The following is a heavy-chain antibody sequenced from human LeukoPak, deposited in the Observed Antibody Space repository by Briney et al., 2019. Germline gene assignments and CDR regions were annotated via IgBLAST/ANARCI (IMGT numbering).Heavy chain of an antibody. CDR2: ISGDGGTT. V-gene: IGHV3-64*01. J-gene: IGHJ3*02. D-gene: IGHD3-16*01. CDR3: SRGDTSLGGAFDI. CDR1: GFNLRSYA. Sequence: GGSLTLSCAASGFNLRSYAIQWVRQAPGKGLEHVSAISGDGGTTSYAQSLEGRSNISRDNSKKMAYLQLGGLKPDDMAVYYCSRGDTSLGGAFDIWGQGTMVTV.